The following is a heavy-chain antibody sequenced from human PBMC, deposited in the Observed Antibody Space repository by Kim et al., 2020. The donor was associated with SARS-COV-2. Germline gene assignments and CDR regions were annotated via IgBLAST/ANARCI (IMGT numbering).Heavy chain of an antibody. J-gene: IGHJ4*02. CDR1: GFTFSSYG. D-gene: IGHD2-15*01. V-gene: IGHV3-33*06. CDR2: IWYDGGNK. Sequence: GGSLRLSCAASGFTFSSYGMHWVRQAPGKGLEWVAVIWYDGGNKYYADSVRGRFTISRDNSRNMLYVQMNSLRAEDTAVYYCAKVGGGSLYYWGQGTLVTASS. CDR3: AKVGGGSLYY.